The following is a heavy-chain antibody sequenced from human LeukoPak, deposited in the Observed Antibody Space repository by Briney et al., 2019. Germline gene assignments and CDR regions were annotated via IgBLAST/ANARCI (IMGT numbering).Heavy chain of an antibody. J-gene: IGHJ4*02. V-gene: IGHV4-34*01. CDR2: INHSGST. Sequence: PSETLSLTCAVCGGSFSGYYWSWIRQPPGKGLEWIGEINHSGSTNYNPSLKSRVTISVDTSKNQFSLKLSSVTAADTAVYYCATGGYYYDSTNWGQGTLVTVSS. CDR1: GGSFSGYY. D-gene: IGHD3-22*01. CDR3: ATGGYYYDSTN.